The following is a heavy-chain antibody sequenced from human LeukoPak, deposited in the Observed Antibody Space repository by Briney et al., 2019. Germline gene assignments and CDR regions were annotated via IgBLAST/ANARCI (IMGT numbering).Heavy chain of an antibody. D-gene: IGHD5-18*01. CDR1: GFTFSSYS. Sequence: GGSLRLSCAASGFTFSSYSMNWVRQAPGKGLEWVSSISSSSSYIYYADSVKGRFTISRDNAKNSLYLQMNRLRAEDTAVYYCARGQLWPALGDFDYWGQGTLVTVSS. V-gene: IGHV3-21*01. CDR3: ARGQLWPALGDFDY. J-gene: IGHJ4*02. CDR2: ISSSSSYI.